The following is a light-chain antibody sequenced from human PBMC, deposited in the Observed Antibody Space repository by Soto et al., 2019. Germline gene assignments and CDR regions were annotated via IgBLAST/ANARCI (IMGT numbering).Light chain of an antibody. J-gene: IGLJ3*02. CDR3: GSWDNRRSAAV. CDR2: ENN. V-gene: IGLV1-51*02. Sequence: QSVLTQPPSVSAAPGQKVTISCSGSSSNIGNNFVSWYQHLPPTAAKLLIYENNKRPSGIPARFSGSRSGTSATLGITGLQPGDEADYYCGSWDNRRSAAVFGGGTKLTVL. CDR1: SSNIGNNF.